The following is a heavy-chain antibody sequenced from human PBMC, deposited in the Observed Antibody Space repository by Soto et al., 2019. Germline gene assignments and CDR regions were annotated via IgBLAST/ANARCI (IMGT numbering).Heavy chain of an antibody. CDR1: GGSISSSSYY. D-gene: IGHD3-3*01. CDR3: ARHDLITIFGVVTPAYYFDY. Sequence: ASETLSLTCTVSGGSISSSSYYWGWIRQPPGKGLEWIGSIYYSGSTYYNPSLKSRVTISVDTSKNQFSLKLSSVTAADTAVYSCARHDLITIFGVVTPAYYFDYWGQGTLVTVSS. J-gene: IGHJ4*02. CDR2: IYYSGST. V-gene: IGHV4-39*01.